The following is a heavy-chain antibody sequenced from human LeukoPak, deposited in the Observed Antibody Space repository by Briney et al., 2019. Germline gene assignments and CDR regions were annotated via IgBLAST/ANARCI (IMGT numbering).Heavy chain of an antibody. J-gene: IGHJ4*02. Sequence: PGGSLRLSCAASGFTFSSYWMSWVRQAPGKGLEWVANIKQDGSEKYYVDSMKGRFTISRDNAKNSLYLQMNSLRAEDTAVYYCAKDRYSSSFFDYWGQGTLVTVSS. D-gene: IGHD6-6*01. CDR2: IKQDGSEK. CDR3: AKDRYSSSFFDY. CDR1: GFTFSSYW. V-gene: IGHV3-7*01.